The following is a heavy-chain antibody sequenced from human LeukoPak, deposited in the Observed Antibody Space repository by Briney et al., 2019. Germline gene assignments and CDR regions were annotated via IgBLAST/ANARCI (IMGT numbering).Heavy chain of an antibody. CDR1: GYTLTELS. CDR2: FDPEDGET. CDR3: ATGYSGYDYQFF. D-gene: IGHD5-12*01. V-gene: IGHV1-24*01. J-gene: IGHJ4*02. Sequence: EASVKVSCKVSGYTLTELSMHWVRQAPGKGLEWMGGFDPEDGETIYAQKFQGRVTMTEDTSTDTAYMELSSLRSEDTAVYYCATGYSGYDYQFFWGQGTLVTVSS.